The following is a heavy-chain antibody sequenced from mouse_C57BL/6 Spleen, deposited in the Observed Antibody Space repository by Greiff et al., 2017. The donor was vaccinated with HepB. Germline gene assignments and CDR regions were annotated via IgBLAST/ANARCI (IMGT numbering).Heavy chain of an antibody. Sequence: VQLQHSGAELVKPGASVKLSCKASGYTFTSYWMHWVKQRPGRGLEWIGRIDPNSGGTKYNEKFKSKATLTVDKPSSTAYMQLSSLTSEDSAVYYCARVTTVVADYFDYWGQGTTLTVSS. CDR1: GYTFTSYW. V-gene: IGHV1-72*01. CDR2: IDPNSGGT. J-gene: IGHJ2*01. D-gene: IGHD1-1*01. CDR3: ARVTTVVADYFDY.